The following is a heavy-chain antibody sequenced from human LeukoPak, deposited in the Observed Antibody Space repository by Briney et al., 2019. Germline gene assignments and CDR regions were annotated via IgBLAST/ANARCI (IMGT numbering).Heavy chain of an antibody. J-gene: IGHJ5*02. V-gene: IGHV3-21*01. Sequence: GGALRLSCAASGFTFSSYSTNWVGQAPGKGLEGVSSISIIGTYIYYADSVKCRSPIPTDNAKNSVYLPINNLRAEATAVYYCARGVGGSGSYSPFDPWGQGTLVTVSS. CDR3: ARGVGGSGSYSPFDP. CDR2: ISIIGTYI. CDR1: GFTFSSYS. D-gene: IGHD3-10*01.